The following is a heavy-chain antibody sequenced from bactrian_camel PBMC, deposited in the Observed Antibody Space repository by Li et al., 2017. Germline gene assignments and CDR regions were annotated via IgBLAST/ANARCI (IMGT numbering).Heavy chain of an antibody. Sequence: HVQLVESGGGTAQAGRSLRLSCAASGYASSRYCMGWFRQTPGKERKVVAATGPSNTWYAGSVKGRFTLSKGGDKDTQYLQLNNVKPEDTAMYYCAADLRWSKWIRCTAGLADDFGYWGQGTQVTVS. CDR2: TGPSNT. J-gene: IGHJ6*01. CDR3: AADLRWSKWIRCTAGLADDFGY. V-gene: IGHV3-3*01. CDR1: GYASSRYC. D-gene: IGHD1*01.